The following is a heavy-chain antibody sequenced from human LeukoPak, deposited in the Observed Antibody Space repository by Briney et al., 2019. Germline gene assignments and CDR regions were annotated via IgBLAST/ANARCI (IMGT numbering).Heavy chain of an antibody. V-gene: IGHV3-13*05. D-gene: IGHD2-21*02. CDR3: AREGGGDRRGAFDI. CDR1: GFTFSNYD. Sequence: GGSLRLSCAASGFTFSNYDMHWVRQVTGKGLEWVSAIGPFGDPYYPGSVKGRFTISRENAENSLYPQVNSLRAGDTAVYYCAREGGGDRRGAFDIWGQGTMVTVSS. CDR2: IGPFGDP. J-gene: IGHJ3*02.